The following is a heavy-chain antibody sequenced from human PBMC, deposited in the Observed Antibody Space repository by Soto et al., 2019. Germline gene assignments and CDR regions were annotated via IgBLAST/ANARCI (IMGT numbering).Heavy chain of an antibody. D-gene: IGHD3-10*01. CDR2: LHSGGDT. CDR1: GIPVSSNY. V-gene: IGHV3-53*04. J-gene: IGHJ6*02. CDR3: ARDGPYYYASRMDV. Sequence: EVQLVESGGGLVQPGGSLRLSCVASGIPVSSNYMTWVRQAPGKGLEWVSVLHSGGDTYYANSVKGRFTISRHDSTNTVFLQMNSLTAEEPAVYYCARDGPYYYASRMDVWGQGTTVTVSS.